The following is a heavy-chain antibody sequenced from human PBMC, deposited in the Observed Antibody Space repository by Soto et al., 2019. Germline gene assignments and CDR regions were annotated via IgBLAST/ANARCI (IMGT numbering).Heavy chain of an antibody. CDR3: ARVNWAYCSSTSCYADY. CDR1: GGTFSSYA. D-gene: IGHD2-2*01. V-gene: IGHV1-69*06. Sequence: ASVKVSCKASGGTFSSYAISWVRQAPGQGLEWMGGIIPIFGTANYAQKFQGRVTITADKSTSTAYMELSSLRSEDTAVYYCARVNWAYCSSTSCYADYWGQGTLVTVSS. J-gene: IGHJ4*02. CDR2: IIPIFGTA.